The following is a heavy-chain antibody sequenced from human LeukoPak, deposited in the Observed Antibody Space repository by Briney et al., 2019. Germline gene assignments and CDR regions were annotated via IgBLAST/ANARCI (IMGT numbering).Heavy chain of an antibody. CDR3: ARGTMGATHFDY. CDR1: GGSISSDY. Sequence: SETLSLTCTLSGGSISSDYWNWIRQPPGKGLEWIGYIYYSGSTNYNVSLKSRVTISVDTSKKQFSLRLSSVTAADTAVYYCARGTMGATHFDYWGQGTLVTVSS. J-gene: IGHJ4*02. D-gene: IGHD1-26*01. V-gene: IGHV4-59*01. CDR2: IYYSGST.